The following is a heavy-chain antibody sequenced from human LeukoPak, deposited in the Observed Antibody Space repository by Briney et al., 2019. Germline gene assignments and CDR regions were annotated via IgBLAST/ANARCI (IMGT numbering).Heavy chain of an antibody. CDR1: GYSISRGYH. CDR2: VHHSGAT. D-gene: IGHD6-19*01. Sequence: PSETLSLTCSVSGYSISRGYHWAWVRQPPGKGLEWIGSVHHSGATYYNPSLNSRLTISVDTSKNQFSLKMDSVTAADTAVYYCARDYSSGWYSWFDPWGQGTLVTVSS. CDR3: ARDYSSGWYSWFDP. V-gene: IGHV4-38-2*02. J-gene: IGHJ5*02.